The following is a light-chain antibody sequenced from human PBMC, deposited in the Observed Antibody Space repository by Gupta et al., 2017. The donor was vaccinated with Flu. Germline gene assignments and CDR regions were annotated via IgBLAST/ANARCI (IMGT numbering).Light chain of an antibody. CDR3: QQYMNWPRT. J-gene: IGKJ1*01. CDR2: GAS. V-gene: IGKV3-15*01. CDR1: PSVSSN. Sequence: EIVMTQSPATLSVSPGERATLSCWASPSVSSNLAWYQQKPGQGPRLLIHGASTRATGILARFSGSGSGTEFTLTISSLQSEDFAVYYCQQYMNWPRTFGQGTRVEIK.